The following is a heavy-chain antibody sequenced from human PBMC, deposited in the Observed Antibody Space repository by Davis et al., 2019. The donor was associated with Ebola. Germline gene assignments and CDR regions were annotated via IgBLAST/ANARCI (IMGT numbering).Heavy chain of an antibody. D-gene: IGHD2-8*02. CDR1: GFTVSSNY. J-gene: IGHJ4*02. V-gene: IGHV3-21*01. CDR2: ISSSSSYI. CDR3: ARDYYWSFDY. Sequence: GGSLRLSCAASGFTVSSNYMSWVRQAPGKGLEWVSSISSSSSYIYYADSVKGRFTISRDNAKNSLYLQMNSLRAEDTAVYYCARDYYWSFDYWGQGTLVTVSS.